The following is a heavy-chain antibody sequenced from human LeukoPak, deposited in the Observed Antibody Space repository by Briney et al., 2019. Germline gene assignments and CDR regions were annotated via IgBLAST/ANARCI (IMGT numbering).Heavy chain of an antibody. CDR1: GFTFSSYW. D-gene: IGHD6-13*01. CDR2: INSDGSST. Sequence: GGSLRLSCAASGFTFSSYWMHWVRQAHGKGLVWVSRINSDGSSTTYADSVKGRFTISRDNAKNTMYLQMNSLRAEDTAVYYCARDHRAAEYYLDYWGQGTLVTVSS. CDR3: ARDHRAAEYYLDY. J-gene: IGHJ4*02. V-gene: IGHV3-74*01.